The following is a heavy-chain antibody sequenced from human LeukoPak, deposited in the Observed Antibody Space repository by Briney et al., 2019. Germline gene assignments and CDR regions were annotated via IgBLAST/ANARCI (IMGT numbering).Heavy chain of an antibody. V-gene: IGHV1-69*04. CDR3: ARDRGVGATSRYFDY. CDR2: IIPILGIA. Sequence: SVTVSCKASGGTFSSYAISWVRQAPGQGLEWMGRIIPILGIANYAQKFQGRVTITADKSTSTAYMELSSLRSEDTAVYYCARDRGVGATSRYFDYWGQGTLVTVSS. J-gene: IGHJ4*02. CDR1: GGTFSSYA. D-gene: IGHD1-26*01.